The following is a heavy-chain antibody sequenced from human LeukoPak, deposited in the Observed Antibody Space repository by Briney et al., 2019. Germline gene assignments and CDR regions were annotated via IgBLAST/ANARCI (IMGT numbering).Heavy chain of an antibody. D-gene: IGHD3-10*01. CDR3: AASYGSGSYYNVFYYYYMDV. CDR2: ISSSSSYI. Sequence: PGGSLRLSCAASGFTFSSYSMNWVRQAPGKGLEWVSSISSSSSYIYYADSVKGRFTISRDNAKNSLYLQMNSLRAEDTAVYYCAASYGSGSYYNVFYYYYMDVWGKGTTVTISS. J-gene: IGHJ6*03. V-gene: IGHV3-21*04. CDR1: GFTFSSYS.